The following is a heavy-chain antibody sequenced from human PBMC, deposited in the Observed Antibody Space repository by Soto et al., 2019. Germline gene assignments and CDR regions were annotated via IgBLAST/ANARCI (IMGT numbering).Heavy chain of an antibody. D-gene: IGHD2-2*01. CDR1: GGSVTSSAYY. J-gene: IGHJ2*01. Sequence: HLQLQESGPRLVRPSETLSLTCAVSGGSVTSSAYYWGWIRQPPEKGLEWIGSISSVGSTYYSPSLKSRVTISVDTSKNQFSLELTSATAADTAVYYCARQICSSSSCRDWYFDLWGRGTLVTVSS. CDR2: ISSVGST. CDR3: ARQICSSSSCRDWYFDL. V-gene: IGHV4-39*01.